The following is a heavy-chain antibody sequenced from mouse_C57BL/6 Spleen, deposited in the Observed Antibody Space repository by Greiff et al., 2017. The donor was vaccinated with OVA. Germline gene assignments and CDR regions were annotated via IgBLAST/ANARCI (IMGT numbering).Heavy chain of an antibody. J-gene: IGHJ4*01. CDR2: INPNNGGT. V-gene: IGHV1-22*01. Sequence: VQLKESGPELVKPGASVKMSCKASGYTFTDYNMHWVKQSHGKSLEWIGYINPNNGGTSYNQKFKGKATLTVNKSSSTAYMELRSLTSEDSAVYYCARSYDGYYHYYAMDYWGQGTSVTVSS. CDR3: ARSYDGYYHYYAMDY. D-gene: IGHD2-3*01. CDR1: GYTFTDYN.